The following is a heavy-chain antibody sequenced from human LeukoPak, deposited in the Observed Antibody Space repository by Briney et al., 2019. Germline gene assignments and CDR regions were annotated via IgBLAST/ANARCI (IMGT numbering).Heavy chain of an antibody. D-gene: IGHD4-17*01. V-gene: IGHV4-59*01. CDR3: PRAPSTVTTEDYYYGMDV. CDR1: GGSISSYY. CDR2: IYYSGST. J-gene: IGHJ6*02. Sequence: SETLSLTCTVSGGSISSYYWSWIRQPPGKGLEWIGYIYYSGSTNYNPSLKSRVTISVDTSKNQFSLKLSSVTAADPAVYYCPRAPSTVTTEDYYYGMDVWGQGTTVTVSS.